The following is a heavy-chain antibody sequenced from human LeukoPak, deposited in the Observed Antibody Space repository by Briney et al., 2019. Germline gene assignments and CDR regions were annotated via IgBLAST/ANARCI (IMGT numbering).Heavy chain of an antibody. Sequence: GGSLRLSCAASGFTFSTYSVNWVRQAPGKGLERVSFISSSSYIYYADSVKGRFTISRDNSKNTLYLQMNSLRAEDTAVYYCARELSEMATISPFDYWGQGTLVTVSS. J-gene: IGHJ4*02. CDR3: ARELSEMATISPFDY. V-gene: IGHV3-21*04. CDR1: GFTFSTYS. CDR2: ISSSSYI. D-gene: IGHD5-24*01.